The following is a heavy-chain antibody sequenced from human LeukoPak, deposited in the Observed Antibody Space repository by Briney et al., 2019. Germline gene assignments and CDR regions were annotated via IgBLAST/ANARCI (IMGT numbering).Heavy chain of an antibody. Sequence: PSETLSLTCTVSRGSISSSSYYWGWLREPPGEGVESSGNIYYSGSTYYNPSLKSRVTVSVDTSNNQFSLKLSSVTAADTAVYYCARMSGMVVRGLIPDYYYMDVWGKGTTVSVFS. CDR1: RGSISSSSYY. J-gene: IGHJ6*03. D-gene: IGHD3-10*01. CDR2: IYYSGST. V-gene: IGHV4-39*01. CDR3: ARMSGMVVRGLIPDYYYMDV.